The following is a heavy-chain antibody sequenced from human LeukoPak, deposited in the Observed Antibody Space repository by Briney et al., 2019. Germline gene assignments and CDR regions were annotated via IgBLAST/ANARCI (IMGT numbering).Heavy chain of an antibody. CDR2: INPSGGST. D-gene: IGHD2-2*01. Sequence: ASVKVSCKTSGYTFTNYYMHWVRQAPGQGLEWMGIINPSGGSTNYARKFQGRVTMTRDTSTSTVYMEASSLRSEDTAVYYCAKDGGDCSSISCLYFFDSWGQGTLVTVSS. CDR1: GYTFTNYY. V-gene: IGHV1-46*01. J-gene: IGHJ4*02. CDR3: AKDGGDCSSISCLYFFDS.